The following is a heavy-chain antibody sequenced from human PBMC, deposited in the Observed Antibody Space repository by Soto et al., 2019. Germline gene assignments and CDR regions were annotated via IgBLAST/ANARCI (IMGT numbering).Heavy chain of an antibody. J-gene: IGHJ5*02. CDR1: GGSISSSSYY. CDR3: ANARGDSSGENWFDP. Sequence: PSETLSLTCTVSGGSISSSSYYWGWIRQPPGKGLEWIGSIYYSGSTYYNPSLKSRVTISVDTSKNQFSLKLSSVTAADTAVYYCANARGDSSGENWFDPWGQGPLVTVSS. D-gene: IGHD3-22*01. CDR2: IYYSGST. V-gene: IGHV4-39*01.